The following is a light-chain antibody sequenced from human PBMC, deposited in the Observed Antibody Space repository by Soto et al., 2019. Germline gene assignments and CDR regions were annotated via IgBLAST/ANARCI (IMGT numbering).Light chain of an antibody. J-gene: IGLJ1*01. CDR2: DVT. V-gene: IGLV2-14*03. Sequence: ALTQPASVSGSPGQSITISCTGTSSDVGGFNYVSWYQQHPGKAPKLMIYDVTNRPSGVSYRFSGSKSGNTASLTISGLQAEDQADYYCNSYTSSSTYVFGTGTKLTVL. CDR3: NSYTSSSTYV. CDR1: SSDVGGFNY.